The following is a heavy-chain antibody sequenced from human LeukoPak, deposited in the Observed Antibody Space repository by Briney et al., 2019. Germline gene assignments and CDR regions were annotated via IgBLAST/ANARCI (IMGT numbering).Heavy chain of an antibody. Sequence: ASVKVSCKASGYTFTGYYMHWVRQAPGQGLEWMGWINPNSGGTNYAQKFQGRVTMTRDTSISTAYMELSRLRSDDTAVYYCAILFGKLNLYCFDYWGQGTLVTVSS. CDR3: AILFGKLNLYCFDY. D-gene: IGHD3-16*01. V-gene: IGHV1-2*02. CDR1: GYTFTGYY. CDR2: INPNSGGT. J-gene: IGHJ4*02.